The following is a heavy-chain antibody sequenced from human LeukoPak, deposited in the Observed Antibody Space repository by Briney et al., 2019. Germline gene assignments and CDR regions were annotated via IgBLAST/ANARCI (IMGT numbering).Heavy chain of an antibody. CDR2: IKQDESEK. J-gene: IGHJ4*02. CDR3: ARDANYHGSGSYYKLTVFDY. D-gene: IGHD3-10*01. V-gene: IGHV3-7*01. CDR1: GFTFSKYW. Sequence: GGSLRLSCAVSGFTFSKYWMTWVRQAPGKGLEWVANIKQDESEKYYVDSVKGRFTISRDNTKNSLYLQMDSLRAEDTAVYYCARDANYHGSGSYYKLTVFDYWGQGALVTVSS.